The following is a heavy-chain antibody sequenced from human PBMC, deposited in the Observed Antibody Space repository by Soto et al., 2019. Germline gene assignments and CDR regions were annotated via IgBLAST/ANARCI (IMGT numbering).Heavy chain of an antibody. CDR2: IKQDGSEK. Sequence: GGSLRLSCAASGFTFSSYWMSWVRQAPGKGLEWVANIKQDGSEKYYVDSVKGRFTISRDNAKNSLYLQMNSLRAEDTAVYYCARVGISTGLHVDYYGMDVWRQGTTVTVSS. V-gene: IGHV3-7*03. D-gene: IGHD2-15*01. CDR3: ARVGISTGLHVDYYGMDV. J-gene: IGHJ6*02. CDR1: GFTFSSYW.